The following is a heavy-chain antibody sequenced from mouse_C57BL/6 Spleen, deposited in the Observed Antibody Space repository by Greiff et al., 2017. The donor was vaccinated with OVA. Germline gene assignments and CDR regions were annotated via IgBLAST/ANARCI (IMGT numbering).Heavy chain of an antibody. CDR1: GYTFTSYW. V-gene: IGHV1-59*01. CDR2: IDPSDSYT. J-gene: IGHJ4*01. Sequence: VQLKQPGAELVRPGTSVKLSCKASGYTFTSYWMHWVKQRPGQGLEWIGVIDPSDSYTNYNQKFKGKATLTVDTSSSTAYMQLSSLTSEDSAVYYCARSFYYAMDYWGQGTSVTVSS. CDR3: ARSFYYAMDY.